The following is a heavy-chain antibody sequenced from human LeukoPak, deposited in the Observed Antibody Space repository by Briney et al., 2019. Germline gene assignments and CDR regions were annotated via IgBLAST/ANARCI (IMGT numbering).Heavy chain of an antibody. CDR1: GGSMSSHY. Sequence: SETLSLTCSVSGGSMSSHYWSWIRQPPGKGLEWIGYIYYSGKTYYNPSLQSRVTISVDTSKNQFSLKLSSVTAADTAVYYCARGSNSMSYYYYYMDVWGKGTTVTVSS. V-gene: IGHV4-59*11. CDR2: IYYSGKT. J-gene: IGHJ6*03. CDR3: ARGSNSMSYYYYYMDV. D-gene: IGHD4-23*01.